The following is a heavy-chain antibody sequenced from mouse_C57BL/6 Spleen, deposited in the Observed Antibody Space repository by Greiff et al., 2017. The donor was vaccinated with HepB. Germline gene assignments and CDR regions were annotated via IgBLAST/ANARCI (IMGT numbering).Heavy chain of an antibody. J-gene: IGHJ1*03. CDR2: ISSGSSTI. Sequence: EVKLVESGGGLVKPGGSLKLSCAASGFTFSDYGMHWVRQAPEKGLEWVAYISSGSSTIYYADTVKGRFTISRDNAKNTLFLHMTSLRSEDTAMYYCARSYYGSGLWYFDVWGTVTTVTVSS. CDR3: ARSYYGSGLWYFDV. D-gene: IGHD1-1*01. V-gene: IGHV5-17*01. CDR1: GFTFSDYG.